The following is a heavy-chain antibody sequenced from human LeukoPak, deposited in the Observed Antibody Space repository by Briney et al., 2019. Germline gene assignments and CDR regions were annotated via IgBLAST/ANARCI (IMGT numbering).Heavy chain of an antibody. J-gene: IGHJ4*02. Sequence: SETLSLTCAVYGGSFSGYYWSWIRQPPGKGLEWIGEINHSGSTNYNPSLQSRVPISVDTSKNQFSLKLSSVSAADTAVYYCARSGFMRALDYWGQGTLVTVSS. V-gene: IGHV4-34*01. D-gene: IGHD3-16*01. CDR3: ARSGFMRALDY. CDR1: GGSFSGYY. CDR2: INHSGST.